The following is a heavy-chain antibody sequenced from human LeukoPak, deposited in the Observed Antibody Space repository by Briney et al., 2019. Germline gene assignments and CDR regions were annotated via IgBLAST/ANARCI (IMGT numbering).Heavy chain of an antibody. D-gene: IGHD1-1*01. J-gene: IGHJ4*02. Sequence: PSETLSLTCAVYGGSFSVYYWSWIRQPPGKGLEWIGEINHSGSTNYNPSLKSRVTISVDTSKNQFSLKLSSVTAADTAVYYCARGAGWTGTGFDYWGQGTLVTVSS. CDR3: ARGAGWTGTGFDY. V-gene: IGHV4-34*01. CDR1: GGSFSVYY. CDR2: INHSGST.